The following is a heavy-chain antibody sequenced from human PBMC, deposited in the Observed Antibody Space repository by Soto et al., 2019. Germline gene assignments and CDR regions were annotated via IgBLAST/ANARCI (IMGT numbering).Heavy chain of an antibody. Sequence: SETLSLTCTVSGGSISSGDYYWSWIRQPPGKGLEWIGYIYYSGSTNYNPSLKSRVTISVDTSKNQFSLKLSSVTAADTAVYYCARLRYYGSGSYYNVHHYYYYGMDVWGQGTTVT. CDR1: GGSISSGDYY. CDR2: IYYSGST. V-gene: IGHV4-61*08. CDR3: ARLRYYGSGSYYNVHHYYYYGMDV. J-gene: IGHJ6*02. D-gene: IGHD3-10*01.